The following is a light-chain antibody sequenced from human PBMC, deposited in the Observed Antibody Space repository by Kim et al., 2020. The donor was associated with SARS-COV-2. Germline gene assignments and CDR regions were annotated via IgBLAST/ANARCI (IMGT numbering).Light chain of an antibody. CDR3: QSADISGTSWI. CDR2: RDK. V-gene: IGLV3-25*03. Sequence: QWPGRAPILVLYRDKERPSWMPERFSGSRSGTTLTLTITGVQTEDVADYFCQSADISGTSWIFGGGTQLTVL. J-gene: IGLJ2*01.